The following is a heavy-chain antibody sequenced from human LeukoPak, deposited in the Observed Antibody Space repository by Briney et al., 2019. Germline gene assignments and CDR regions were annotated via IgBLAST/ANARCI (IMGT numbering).Heavy chain of an antibody. V-gene: IGHV3-15*01. CDR1: GITFSNAW. CDR2: IKSKTDGGTT. CDR3: TTRDPYSGYVGAQYDY. J-gene: IGHJ4*02. Sequence: PGGSLRLSCAASGITFSNAWMSWVRQAPGKGLEWVGRIKSKTDGGTTDYAAPVKGRFTISRDDSKNTLSLQMNSLKTEDTALYYCTTRDPYSGYVGAQYDYWGQGTLVTVSS. D-gene: IGHD5-12*01.